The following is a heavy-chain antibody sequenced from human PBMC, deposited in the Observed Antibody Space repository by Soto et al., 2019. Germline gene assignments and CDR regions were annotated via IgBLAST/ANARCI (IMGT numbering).Heavy chain of an antibody. J-gene: IGHJ4*02. CDR3: AREHSYFDY. Sequence: QVKLVQSGAEVKKPGASVKVSCKASGYTFTSYGISWVRPAHGQGLEWMGWISAYNGTTKDAQKLQGRVTMTTDTSTSTAYMELRILRSDDTAVSYCAREHSYFDYWGQGTLVTVSS. D-gene: IGHD2-21*01. CDR1: GYTFTSYG. CDR2: ISAYNGTT. V-gene: IGHV1-18*01.